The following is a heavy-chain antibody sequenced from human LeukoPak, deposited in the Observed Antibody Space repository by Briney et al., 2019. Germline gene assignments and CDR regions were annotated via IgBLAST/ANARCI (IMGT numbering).Heavy chain of an antibody. Sequence: PGGSLRLSCAASGFTFSSYAMNWVRQAPGKGLEWVSAISGSSGRTYYADSVKGRFTISRDNAKNSLYLQMNSLRAEDTAVYYCARERSSSGLMDVWGKGTTVTISS. CDR1: GFTFSSYA. CDR2: ISGSSGRT. J-gene: IGHJ6*03. CDR3: ARERSSSGLMDV. D-gene: IGHD6-13*01. V-gene: IGHV3-23*01.